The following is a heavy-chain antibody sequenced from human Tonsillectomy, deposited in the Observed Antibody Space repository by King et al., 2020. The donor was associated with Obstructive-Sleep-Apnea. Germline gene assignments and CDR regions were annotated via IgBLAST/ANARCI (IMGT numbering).Heavy chain of an antibody. D-gene: IGHD2-15*01. V-gene: IGHV4-30-4*07. CDR2: IYFIGNT. CDR3: ARGGGGSSTYFDL. CDR1: GGSISSGGYS. J-gene: IGHJ2*01. Sequence: QLQESGPGLVKPSQTLSLTCAVSGGSISSGGYSWIWIRQPPEKGLEWVGYIYFIGNTYCSPSLRSRVSISLDTSKSQFSLSLSSVTAADTAVYFCARGGGGSSTYFDLWGRGSLVTVSS.